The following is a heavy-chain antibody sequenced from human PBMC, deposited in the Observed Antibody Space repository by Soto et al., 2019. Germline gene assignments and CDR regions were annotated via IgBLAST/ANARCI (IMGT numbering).Heavy chain of an antibody. CDR2: IYYSGST. Sequence: NRSETLSVTCTVSGGSIISYYWSWIRQPPGKGLEWIGYIYYSGSTNYNPSLKSRVTISVDTSKNQFSLKLSSVTAADTAVYYCARGAVAGDYYYYYGMDVWGQGTTVTVSS. D-gene: IGHD6-19*01. CDR1: GGSIISYY. J-gene: IGHJ6*02. CDR3: ARGAVAGDYYYYYGMDV. V-gene: IGHV4-59*01.